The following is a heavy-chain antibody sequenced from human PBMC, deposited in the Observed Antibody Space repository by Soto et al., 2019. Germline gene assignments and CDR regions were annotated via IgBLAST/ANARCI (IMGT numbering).Heavy chain of an antibody. D-gene: IGHD3-22*01. CDR1: GFTFSNAW. Sequence: TGGSLRLSCAASGFTFSNAWMNWVRQAPGKGLEWVGRIKSKTDGGTTDYAAPVKGRFTISRDDSKNTLYLQMNSLKTEDTAVYYCTTTYYYDSSGYYSPDYWGQGTLVTVSS. CDR3: TTTYYYDSSGYYSPDY. V-gene: IGHV3-15*07. CDR2: IKSKTDGGTT. J-gene: IGHJ4*02.